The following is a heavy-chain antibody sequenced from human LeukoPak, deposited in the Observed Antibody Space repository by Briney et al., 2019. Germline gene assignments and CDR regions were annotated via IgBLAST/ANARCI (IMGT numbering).Heavy chain of an antibody. CDR3: ASPYSSSWYSDY. CDR1: GGSISSSSYY. D-gene: IGHD6-13*01. CDR2: IYYSGST. Sequence: SETLSLTCTVSGGSISSSSYYWGWIRQPPGKGLEWIGSIYYSGSTYYNPSRKSRVTISVDTSKNQFSLKLSSVTAADTAVYYCASPYSSSWYSDYWGQGTLVTVSS. J-gene: IGHJ4*02. V-gene: IGHV4-39*01.